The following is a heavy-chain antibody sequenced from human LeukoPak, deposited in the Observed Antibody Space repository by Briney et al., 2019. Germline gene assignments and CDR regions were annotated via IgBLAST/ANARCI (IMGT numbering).Heavy chain of an antibody. CDR3: ARDYYYDSSGYYYRFGY. J-gene: IGHJ4*02. D-gene: IGHD3-22*01. CDR1: GYTFTSYG. V-gene: IGHV1-2*02. Sequence: GASVKVSCKASGYTFTSYGISWVRQAPGQGLKWMGWINPNSGGTNYAQKFQGRVTMTRDTSISTAYMELSRLRSDDTAVYYCARDYYYDSSGYYYRFGYWGQGTLVTVSS. CDR2: INPNSGGT.